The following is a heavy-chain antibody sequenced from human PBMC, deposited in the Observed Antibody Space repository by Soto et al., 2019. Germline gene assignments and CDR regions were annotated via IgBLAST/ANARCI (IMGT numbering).Heavy chain of an antibody. CDR3: ARGIVVVPAAQTRPYYYYMDV. V-gene: IGHV4-34*01. J-gene: IGHJ6*03. CDR1: GGSFSGYY. CDR2: INHSGST. Sequence: SETLSLTCAVYGGSFSGYYWSWIRQPPGKGLEWIGEINHSGSTNYNPSLKSRVTISVDTSKNQFSLKLSSVTAADTAVYYCARGIVVVPAAQTRPYYYYMDVWGKGTTVTVSS. D-gene: IGHD2-2*01.